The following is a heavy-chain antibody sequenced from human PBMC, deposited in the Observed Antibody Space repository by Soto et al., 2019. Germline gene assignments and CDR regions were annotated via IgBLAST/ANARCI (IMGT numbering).Heavy chain of an antibody. CDR3: AKDNRYYDSSGTFDY. J-gene: IGHJ4*02. Sequence: EVQLVESGGGLVQPGRSLRLSCAASGFTFDDYAMHWVRQAPGKGLEWVSGISWNSGSIGYADSVKGRFTISRDNAKNSLYLQMNSVRAEDTALYYCAKDNRYYDSSGTFDYWGQGTLVTVSS. CDR2: ISWNSGSI. V-gene: IGHV3-9*01. CDR1: GFTFDDYA. D-gene: IGHD3-22*01.